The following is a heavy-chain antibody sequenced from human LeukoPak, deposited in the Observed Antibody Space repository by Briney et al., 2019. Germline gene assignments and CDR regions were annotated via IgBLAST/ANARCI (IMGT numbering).Heavy chain of an antibody. CDR1: GFTFSSYE. CDR3: ARDGGYSSGWYDH. D-gene: IGHD6-19*01. J-gene: IGHJ5*02. V-gene: IGHV3-48*03. CDR2: IGSSGSTI. Sequence: GGSLRLSCAASGFTFSSYEMNWVRQAPGKGLEWVSYIGSSGSTIYYADSVKGRFTISRDNAKNSLYLQMNSLRAEDTAVYYCARDGGYSSGWYDHWGQGTLVTVSS.